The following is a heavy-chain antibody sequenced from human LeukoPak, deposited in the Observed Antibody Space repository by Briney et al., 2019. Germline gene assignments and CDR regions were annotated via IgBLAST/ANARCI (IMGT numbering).Heavy chain of an antibody. CDR3: ARDSGYSSSWYEFDP. V-gene: IGHV4-61*02. CDR2: IYTSGST. J-gene: IGHJ5*02. Sequence: TSQTLSLTCTVSGGSTSSGSYAWSWIRQPAGKGLEWIGRIYTSGSTNYHPSLKSRVTISVDPSKNQFSLTLSSVTAADTAVYYCARDSGYSSSWYEFDPWGQGALVTVSS. D-gene: IGHD6-13*01. CDR1: GGSTSSGSYA.